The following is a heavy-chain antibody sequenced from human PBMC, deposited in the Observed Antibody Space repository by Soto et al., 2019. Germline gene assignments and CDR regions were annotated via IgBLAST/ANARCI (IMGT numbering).Heavy chain of an antibody. CDR2: IRSKANSYAT. CDR1: GFTFSGSA. V-gene: IGHV3-73*01. CDR3: VVDIVANPFYYYYGMDV. Sequence: GGSLRLSCAASGFTFSGSAMHWVRQASGKGLEWVGRIRSKANSYATAYAASVKGRFTISRDDSKNTAYLQMNSLKTEDTAVYYCVVDIVANPFYYYYGMDVWGQGTTVTVSS. D-gene: IGHD5-12*01. J-gene: IGHJ6*02.